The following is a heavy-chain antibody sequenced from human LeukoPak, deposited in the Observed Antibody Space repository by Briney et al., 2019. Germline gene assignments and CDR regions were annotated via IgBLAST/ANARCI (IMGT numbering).Heavy chain of an antibody. CDR3: ARYPRWDTVVVAAGDPPAYY. CDR1: GFTFSSYW. CDR2: IKQDGCET. V-gene: IGHV3-7*01. D-gene: IGHD2-2*01. Sequence: GGSLRLSCAASGFTFSSYWMSWVRQAPGKGLEWVANIKQDGCETYYVDSVRGRFTISRDNAKNSLYLQLNSLRAEDTAVYYCARYPRWDTVVVAAGDPPAYYWGQGTLVTVSS. J-gene: IGHJ4*02.